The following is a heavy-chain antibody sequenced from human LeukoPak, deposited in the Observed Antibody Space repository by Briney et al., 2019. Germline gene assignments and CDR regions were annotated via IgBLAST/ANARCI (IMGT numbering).Heavy chain of an antibody. V-gene: IGHV3-21*01. CDR2: ISSSSSYI. D-gene: IGHD2-15*01. CDR1: GFTFSSYS. J-gene: IGHJ3*02. CDR3: ARHHCSGGSCYSTMNAFDI. Sequence: GGSLRLSCAASGFTFSSYSMSWVRQAPGKGLQWVSSISSSSSYIYYADSVKGRFTISRDNAKNSLYLQMNSLRAEDTAVYYCARHHCSGGSCYSTMNAFDIWGQGTMVTVSS.